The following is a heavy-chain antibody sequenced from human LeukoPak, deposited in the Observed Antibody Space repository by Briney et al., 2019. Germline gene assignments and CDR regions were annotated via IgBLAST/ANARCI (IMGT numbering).Heavy chain of an antibody. J-gene: IGHJ4*02. CDR1: NGSINSNSNY. D-gene: IGHD2-15*01. Sequence: SETLSLTCTLSNGSINSNSNYWGWVRQPPGKGLEWIGSIYYTGKTYYNASLKSRISISLETSKNQFSLKLSSVTAADTAVYYCARSKAYYCSGGSCYSGVRYFDYWGQGTLVTVSS. V-gene: IGHV4-39*07. CDR3: ARSKAYYCSGGSCYSGVRYFDY. CDR2: IYYTGKT.